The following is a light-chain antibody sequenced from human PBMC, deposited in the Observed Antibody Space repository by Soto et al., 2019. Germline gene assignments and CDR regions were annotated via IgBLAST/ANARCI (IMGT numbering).Light chain of an antibody. V-gene: IGLV2-11*01. CDR1: SSDVGGYNH. CDR3: CSYVGTNTSYV. Sequence: QSVLTQPRSVSGSPGQSVTISCTGTSSDVGGYNHVSWYQQHPGKAPKVMIYDVSKRPSGGPDRFSGSKSGNTASLTISGLQAEDEADYYCCSYVGTNTSYVFGTGTKLTVL. J-gene: IGLJ1*01. CDR2: DVS.